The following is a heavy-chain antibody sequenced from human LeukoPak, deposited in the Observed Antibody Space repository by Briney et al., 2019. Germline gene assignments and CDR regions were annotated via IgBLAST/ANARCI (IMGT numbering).Heavy chain of an antibody. CDR3: AKLTHFGVVNTNLDY. CDR1: GFTFSNFA. D-gene: IGHD3-3*01. CDR2: VSASGGTT. J-gene: IGHJ4*02. V-gene: IGHV3-23*01. Sequence: AGGSLRLSCAASGFTFSNFAMSWVRQSPGKGLEWVSGVSASGGTTYYGDSVKGRFTISRDNSKNTLHLQINSLRAEDTALYYCAKLTHFGVVNTNLDYWGQGTLVTVSA.